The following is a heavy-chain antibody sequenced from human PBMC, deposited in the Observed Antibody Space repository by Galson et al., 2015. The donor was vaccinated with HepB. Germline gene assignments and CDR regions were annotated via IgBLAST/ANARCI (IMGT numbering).Heavy chain of an antibody. V-gene: IGHV2-5*02. CDR3: GNRRHDSSGNWDNGYFDL. J-gene: IGHJ2*01. Sequence: PALVKPTQTLTLTCTFSGFSLSTSGVGVGWVRQPPGKALEWLAVIYWDGDKRYNPSLKNRLTISKGTSNSHVVLTLTNVDPADTATYFCGNRRHDSSGNWDNGYFDLWGRGTLVTVSS. D-gene: IGHD1/OR15-1a*01. CDR2: IYWDGDK. CDR1: GFSLSTSGVG.